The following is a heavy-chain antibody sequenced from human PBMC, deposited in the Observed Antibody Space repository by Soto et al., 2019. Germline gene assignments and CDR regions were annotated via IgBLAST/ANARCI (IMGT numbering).Heavy chain of an antibody. CDR1: GYTFSNYG. CDR2: ISGYNGNT. CDR3: SRFIMVGCWFDPNYYHCMDV. Sequence: ASVKVSCKTSGYTFSNYGINLVRQAPGQGLEWMGWISGYNGNTNYAQTVQGRVTMTTDTSTGTVYMELRSLKSDDKAIYYCSRFIMVGCWFDPNYYHCMDVWAQGTTVTVSS. J-gene: IGHJ6*02. D-gene: IGHD3-10*01. V-gene: IGHV1-18*01.